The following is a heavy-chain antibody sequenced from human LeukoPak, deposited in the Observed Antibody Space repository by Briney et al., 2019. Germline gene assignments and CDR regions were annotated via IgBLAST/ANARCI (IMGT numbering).Heavy chain of an antibody. CDR3: TRGYDTSGWFFDY. CDR1: GFPFGDYG. D-gene: IGHD6-19*01. J-gene: IGHJ4*02. Sequence: GGSLRLSCRASGFPFGDYGMSWFRQAPGKGLEWVSHIRSKAYGGTAEYVTSVKGRFIISRDDSKSIAHLQMGSLKTEDTAVYFCTRGYDTSGWFFDYWGQGTLVTVSS. V-gene: IGHV3-49*03. CDR2: IRSKAYGGTA.